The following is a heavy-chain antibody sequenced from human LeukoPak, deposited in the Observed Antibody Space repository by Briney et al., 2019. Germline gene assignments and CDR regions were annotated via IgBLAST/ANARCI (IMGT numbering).Heavy chain of an antibody. J-gene: IGHJ4*02. D-gene: IGHD2-15*01. Sequence: PGGSLRLSRAASGFTFSSYAMHWVRQAPGKGLEWVAVISYDGSNKYYADSVKGRFTISRDNSKNTLYLQMNSLRAEDTAVYYCARENVVYFDYWGQGTLVTVSS. CDR1: GFTFSSYA. V-gene: IGHV3-30-3*01. CDR3: ARENVVYFDY. CDR2: ISYDGSNK.